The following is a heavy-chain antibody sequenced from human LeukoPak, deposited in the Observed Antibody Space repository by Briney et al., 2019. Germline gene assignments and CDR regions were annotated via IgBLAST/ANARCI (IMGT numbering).Heavy chain of an antibody. V-gene: IGHV3-30*02. CDR2: IRYDGSNK. Sequence: PGGSLRLSCAASGFTFSSYGMHWVRQAPSKGLEWVAFIRYDGSNKYYADSVKGRFTISRDNSKNTLYLQMNSLRAEDTAVYYCAKWSGSYYPSFDYWGQGTLVTVSS. CDR1: GFTFSSYG. J-gene: IGHJ4*02. CDR3: AKWSGSYYPSFDY. D-gene: IGHD1-26*01.